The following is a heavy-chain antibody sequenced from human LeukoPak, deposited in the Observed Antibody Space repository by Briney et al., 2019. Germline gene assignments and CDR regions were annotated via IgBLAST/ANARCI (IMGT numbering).Heavy chain of an antibody. Sequence: RRASVKVSCKASGYTFTSYAMHWVRQAPGQRLEWMGWINAGNGNTKYSQKFQGRVTITRDTSASTAYMELSSLRSEDTAVYYCARAMVRGVILFDYWGQGTLVTVSS. D-gene: IGHD3-10*01. CDR3: ARAMVRGVILFDY. J-gene: IGHJ4*02. CDR2: INAGNGNT. V-gene: IGHV1-3*01. CDR1: GYTFTSYA.